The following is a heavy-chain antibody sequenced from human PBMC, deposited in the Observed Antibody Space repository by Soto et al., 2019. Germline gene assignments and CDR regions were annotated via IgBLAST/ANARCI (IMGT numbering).Heavy chain of an antibody. J-gene: IGHJ6*03. D-gene: IGHD4-17*01. CDR3: ARDDYGDYGGYYYYYMDV. CDR2: ISSSSSTI. CDR1: GFTFSSYS. V-gene: IGHV3-48*01. Sequence: GGSLRLSCAASGFTFSSYSMNWVRQAPGKGLEWVSYISSSSSTIYYADSVKGRFTISRDNAKNSLYLQMNSLRAEDTAVYYCARDDYGDYGGYYYYYMDVWGKGTTVTVSS.